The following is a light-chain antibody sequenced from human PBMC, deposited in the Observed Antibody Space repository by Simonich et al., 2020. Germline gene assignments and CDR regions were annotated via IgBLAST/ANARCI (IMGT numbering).Light chain of an antibody. V-gene: IGKV1-13*02. Sequence: AIQLSQSPSSMSASVGDRVTITCRVHQDISSSLAWYQQKPGKAPKLLIYDASSLESGGPSRFSGSGSGTDFTLTIRSLQPEDFATYYCQQFNSYSLITFGQGTRLEIK. CDR1: QDISSS. CDR2: DAS. J-gene: IGKJ5*01. CDR3: QQFNSYSLIT.